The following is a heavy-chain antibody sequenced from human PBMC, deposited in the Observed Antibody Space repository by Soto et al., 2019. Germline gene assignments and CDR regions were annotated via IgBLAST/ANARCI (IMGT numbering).Heavy chain of an antibody. CDR1: GFTFSDYY. CDR3: AKAGYCYGSESYSKLDF. Sequence: QVQLVESGGGLVQPGGSLRLSCAASGFTFSDYYMTWIRQAPGKGLEWVSYISSSGSTIYYADSAKGRFTISRDNAKNALYLQMNSLRAEDTAIYYCAKAGYCYGSESYSKLDFWGQGTLVTVSS. D-gene: IGHD3-10*01. V-gene: IGHV3-11*01. J-gene: IGHJ4*02. CDR2: ISSSGSTI.